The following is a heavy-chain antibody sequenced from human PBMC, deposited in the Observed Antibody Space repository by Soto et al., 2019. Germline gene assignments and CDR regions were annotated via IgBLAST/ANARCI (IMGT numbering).Heavy chain of an antibody. V-gene: IGHV3-73*02. J-gene: IGHJ4*02. CDR2: IRSKAQSYAT. CDR1: GFTISGST. CDR3: TSTYNWNDHWDH. Sequence: EVQLVESGGGLVQPGGSLKLSCAASGFTISGSTMHWVRQAYGKGLEWVGRIRSKAQSYATTYTASVIGRFTISRDDSKNTAYLQMDSLKTEDTAVYYCTSTYNWNDHWDHWGQGTLVTVSS. D-gene: IGHD1-20*01.